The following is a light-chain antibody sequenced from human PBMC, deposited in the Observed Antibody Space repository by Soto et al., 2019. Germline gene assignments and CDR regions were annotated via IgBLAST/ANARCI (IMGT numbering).Light chain of an antibody. Sequence: DIVMTQSPDSLAVSLGERATINCKSSQSVLYSSNNKNYLAWYQQKPGQPPKLLIYWASTRESGVPDRFSGSGSGTDFTLTISSLQAEDVAVYYCQHYYSLTWTFGQGTKVEIK. V-gene: IGKV4-1*01. J-gene: IGKJ1*01. CDR2: WAS. CDR3: QHYYSLTWT. CDR1: QSVLYSSNNKNY.